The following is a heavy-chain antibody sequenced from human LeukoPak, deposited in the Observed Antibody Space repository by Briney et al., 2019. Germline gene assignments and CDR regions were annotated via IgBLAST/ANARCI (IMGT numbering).Heavy chain of an antibody. CDR3: ARDRWYSRNWNDAVDI. CDR1: GYTFSSYY. J-gene: IGHJ3*02. CDR2: IIPSDGFT. V-gene: IGHV1-46*01. D-gene: IGHD6-13*01. Sequence: ASVKVSCKASGYTFSSYYVHWVRQAPGQGLEWMGMIIPSDGFTSYAQKFQGRVTMTRDMSTSTVYMELSSLRSDDTAVYYCARDRWYSRNWNDAVDIWGQGTMVTVSS.